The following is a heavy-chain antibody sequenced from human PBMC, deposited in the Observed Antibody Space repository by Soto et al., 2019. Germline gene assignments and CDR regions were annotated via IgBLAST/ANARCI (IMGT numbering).Heavy chain of an antibody. J-gene: IGHJ5*02. CDR3: ARHISEWQQLGGRFDP. D-gene: IGHD6-13*01. V-gene: IGHV5-51*01. CDR1: GYSFTSYW. CDR2: IYPGDSDT. Sequence: GESLKISCKGSGYSFTSYWIGWVRQMPGKGLEWMGIIYPGDSDTRYSPSFQGQVTISADKSISTAYLQWSSLKASDTAIYYCARHISEWQQLGGRFDPWGQGTLVTSPQ.